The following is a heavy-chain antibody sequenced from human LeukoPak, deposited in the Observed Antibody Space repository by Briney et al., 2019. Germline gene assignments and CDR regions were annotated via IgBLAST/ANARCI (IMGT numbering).Heavy chain of an antibody. Sequence: GGSLRLSCAASGFTFSSYAMHWVRQAPGKGLEWVAVISYDGSNKYYADSVKGRFTISRDNSKNTMYLQMNSLRAEDTAVYYCAREPYSSSSYYDYWGQGTLVTVSS. CDR1: GFTFSSYA. CDR3: AREPYSSSSYYDY. D-gene: IGHD6-6*01. V-gene: IGHV3-30-3*01. J-gene: IGHJ4*02. CDR2: ISYDGSNK.